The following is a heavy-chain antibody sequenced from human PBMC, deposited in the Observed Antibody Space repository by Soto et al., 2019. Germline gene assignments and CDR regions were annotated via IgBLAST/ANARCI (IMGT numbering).Heavy chain of an antibody. D-gene: IGHD3-10*01. J-gene: IGHJ3*02. CDR2: TYYRSKWYN. Sequence: SQTLSLTCAISGDSVSSNSAAWNWIRQSPSRGLEWLGRTYYRSKWYNDYAVSVKSRITINPDTSKNQFSLQLNSVTPEDTAVDYCARDREYYGSGSYYAFDIWGQGTMVTVSS. V-gene: IGHV6-1*01. CDR1: GDSVSSNSAA. CDR3: ARDREYYGSGSYYAFDI.